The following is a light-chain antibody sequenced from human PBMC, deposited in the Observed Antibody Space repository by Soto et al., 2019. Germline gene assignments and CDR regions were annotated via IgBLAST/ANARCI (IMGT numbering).Light chain of an antibody. J-gene: IGLJ2*01. CDR3: GSYTGSSVI. V-gene: IGLV2-14*03. CDR1: SSDVGAYDY. Sequence: QSALTQPASVSGSPGQSITISCTGTSSDVGAYDYVSWYQQHPGNAPQLMIYGVTNRPSGVSDRFSGSKSGNTASLTISGLQAEDEADYYCGSYTGSSVIFGGGTKLTVL. CDR2: GVT.